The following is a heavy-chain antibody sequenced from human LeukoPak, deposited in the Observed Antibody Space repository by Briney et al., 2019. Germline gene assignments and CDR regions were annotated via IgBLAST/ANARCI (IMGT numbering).Heavy chain of an antibody. D-gene: IGHD2-2*01. CDR1: VGSFSGYY. J-gene: IGHJ5*02. CDR2: INHSGST. Sequence: SETLSLTCAVYVGSFSGYYWSWIRQPPGKGLEWIGEINHSGSTNYNPSLKSRVTISVDTSKNQFSLKLSSVTAADTAVYYCARDLLVPAAIENWFDPWGQGTLVTVSS. V-gene: IGHV4-34*01. CDR3: ARDLLVPAAIENWFDP.